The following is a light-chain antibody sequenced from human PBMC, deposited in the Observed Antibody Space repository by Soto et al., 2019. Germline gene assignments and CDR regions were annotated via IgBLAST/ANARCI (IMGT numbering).Light chain of an antibody. CDR1: ESVSSN. Sequence: EVVMTQSPATLSVSPGERATLSCRASESVSSNLAWYQQKPGQAPRLLIYDASTRATGIPARFSGGGSGTEFTLTITSLQSEDFAVYYCQQYNNWPRTFGQGTKLEIK. V-gene: IGKV3-15*01. CDR2: DAS. CDR3: QQYNNWPRT. J-gene: IGKJ2*01.